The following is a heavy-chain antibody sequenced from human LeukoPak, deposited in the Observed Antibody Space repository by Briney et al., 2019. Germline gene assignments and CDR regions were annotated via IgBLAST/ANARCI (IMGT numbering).Heavy chain of an antibody. D-gene: IGHD2/OR15-2a*01. CDR3: ARQGGTYFPHFDV. CDR2: IYFPGHT. CDR1: GGSISGDY. J-gene: IGHJ4*02. Sequence: PSETLSLTCTVSGGSISGDYWSWIRQSTGKELELIGYIYFPGHTNYKPSLRSRVTISGDTSKNVFSLTLNSVTAADTAIYYCARQGGTYFPHFDVWGPGTLVTVSS. V-gene: IGHV4-59*08.